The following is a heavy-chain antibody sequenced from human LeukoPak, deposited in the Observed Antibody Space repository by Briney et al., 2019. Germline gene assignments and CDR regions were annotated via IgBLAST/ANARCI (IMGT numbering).Heavy chain of an antibody. V-gene: IGHV7-4-1*02. D-gene: IGHD3-3*01. CDR3: ARDHDYDFWSGLFDY. CDR1: GYTFTSYA. J-gene: IGHJ4*02. Sequence: ASVKVSCKASGYTFTSYAMNWVRQAPGQGLEWMGWINTNTGNLTYAQGFTGRFVFSLDTSVSTAYLQISSLKAEDTAVYYCARDHDYDFWSGLFDYWGQGTLVTVSS. CDR2: INTNTGNL.